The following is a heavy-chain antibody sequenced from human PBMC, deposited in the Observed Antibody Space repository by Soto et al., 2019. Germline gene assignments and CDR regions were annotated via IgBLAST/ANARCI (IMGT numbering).Heavy chain of an antibody. V-gene: IGHV4-30-2*01. J-gene: IGHJ4*02. Sequence: SETLSLTCAVSSGSISSGGYSWSWIRQPPGKGLEWIGYIYHSGSTYYNPSLKSRVTISVDRSKNQFALKLSSVTAADTAVYYCARDNPYSSSWYNDYWGQGTLVTVSS. D-gene: IGHD6-13*01. CDR2: IYHSGST. CDR1: SGSISSGGYS. CDR3: ARDNPYSSSWYNDY.